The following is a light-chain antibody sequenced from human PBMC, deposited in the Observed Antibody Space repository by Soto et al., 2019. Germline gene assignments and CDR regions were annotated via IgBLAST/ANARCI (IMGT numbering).Light chain of an antibody. CDR1: QSVSSN. Sequence: EVVMTQSPDTLCVPPGQRATLSCRASQSVSSNLACYQQKLGQDPRLLIYVASTRATGIPAKFSGSGSGTEFTLTISSLQSEDFAIYYCQQYNNWPRTVGQGTQVEIK. CDR3: QQYNNWPRT. CDR2: VAS. J-gene: IGKJ1*01. V-gene: IGKV3-15*01.